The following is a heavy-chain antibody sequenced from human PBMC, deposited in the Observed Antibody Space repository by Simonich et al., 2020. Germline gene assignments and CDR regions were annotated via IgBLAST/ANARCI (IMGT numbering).Heavy chain of an antibody. CDR1: GGSISSYY. D-gene: IGHD7-27*01. J-gene: IGHJ6*03. CDR2: IYYSGST. Sequence: QVQLQESGPGLVKPSETLSLTCTVSGGSISSYYWSWIRQPPGKGLEWIGYIYYSGSTNYNPSLKSGVTISVDTSKNQFSLKLSSVTAADTAVYYCARARTGDYYYYMDVWGKGTTVTVSS. CDR3: ARARTGDYYYYMDV. V-gene: IGHV4-59*12.